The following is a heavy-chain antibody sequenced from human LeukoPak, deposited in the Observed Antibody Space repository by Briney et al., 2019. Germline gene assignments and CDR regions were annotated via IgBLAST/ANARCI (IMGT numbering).Heavy chain of an antibody. CDR1: GFTFSNHW. V-gene: IGHV3-7*05. CDR3: AKESSSQWLVRLLDY. Sequence: GGSLRLSCVVSGFTFSNHWMGWVRQAPGKGLEWVANIKQDGSEKYYVDSVKGRFTISRDNSKNTLYLQMNSLRAEDTAVYYCAKESSSQWLVRLLDYWGQGTLVTVSS. CDR2: IKQDGSEK. J-gene: IGHJ4*02. D-gene: IGHD6-19*01.